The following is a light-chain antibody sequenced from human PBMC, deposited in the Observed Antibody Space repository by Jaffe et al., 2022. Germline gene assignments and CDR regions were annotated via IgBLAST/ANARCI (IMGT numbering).Light chain of an antibody. CDR2: DDI. CDR3: QVWDPATDQGV. CDR1: YIGRKS. V-gene: IGLV3-21*02. J-gene: IGLJ3*02. Sequence: SYVLTQSPSMSVAPGQTARISCGGHYIGRKSVHWYQQKPGQAPVLVVSDDIDRPSGIPERFSGSNSDHTAALTINKVEAGDEADYYCQVWDPATDQGVFGGGTKLTVL.